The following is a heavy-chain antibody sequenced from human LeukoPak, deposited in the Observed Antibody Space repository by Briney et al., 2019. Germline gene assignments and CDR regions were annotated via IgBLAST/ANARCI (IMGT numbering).Heavy chain of an antibody. CDR3: AGGWSYFDF. J-gene: IGHJ4*02. D-gene: IGHD2-15*01. CDR2: IYYTGST. V-gene: IGHV4-59*01. CDR1: GGSISSYY. Sequence: SETLSLTCTVSGGSISSYYWSWIRQPPGKGLEWIGYIYYTGSTSYNPSLKSRVTISLDTSKRQFSLKLTAVTAADTAVYYCAGGWSYFDFWGQGTLVTVSS.